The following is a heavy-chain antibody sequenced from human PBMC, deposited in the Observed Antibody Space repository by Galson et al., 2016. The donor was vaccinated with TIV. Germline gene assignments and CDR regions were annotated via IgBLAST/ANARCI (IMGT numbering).Heavy chain of an antibody. Sequence: ETLSLTCTVSGGSVSSNKYYWDWIRQPPGKGLEWIGKIYYSGSTHYSPSLKSRVIMSIDTSTNQFSLNLTSVTAADTAVYYCARRSWELQWGWFDPWGQGILVTVYS. CDR2: IYYSGST. J-gene: IGHJ5*02. D-gene: IGHD3-10*01. CDR1: GGSVSSNKYY. V-gene: IGHV4-39*01. CDR3: ARRSWELQWGWFDP.